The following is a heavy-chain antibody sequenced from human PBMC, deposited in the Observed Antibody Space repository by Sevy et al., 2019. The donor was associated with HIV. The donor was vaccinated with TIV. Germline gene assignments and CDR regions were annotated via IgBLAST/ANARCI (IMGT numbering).Heavy chain of an antibody. D-gene: IGHD2-15*01. V-gene: IGHV3-74*01. Sequence: GGSLRLSCAASGFTFSSYWMHWVRQAPGKGLVWVSRINSDGSSTSYADSVKGRFTISRDNAKNTLYLQMNSLRAEDKAVYYCARDGYCSGGSCYSPLLYYYYYYMDVWGKGTTVTVSS. CDR3: ARDGYCSGGSCYSPLLYYYYYYMDV. J-gene: IGHJ6*03. CDR2: INSDGSST. CDR1: GFTFSSYW.